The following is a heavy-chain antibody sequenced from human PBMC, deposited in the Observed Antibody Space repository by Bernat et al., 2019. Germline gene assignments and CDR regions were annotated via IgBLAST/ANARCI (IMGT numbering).Heavy chain of an antibody. V-gene: IGHV3-23*01. CDR3: ARDLTSSLTPEYLQH. J-gene: IGHJ1*01. CDR1: GFTFSSYV. D-gene: IGHD4-11*01. CDR2: ISGSGSST. Sequence: EVQLLESGGGLVQPGGSLRLSCAASGFTFSSYVMSWVRQAPGKGLEWVSSISGSGSSTYYADSVKGRFTISSDNSKNTLYLQMNSLTVDDTAVYYCARDLTSSLTPEYLQHWGQGTLVTVSS.